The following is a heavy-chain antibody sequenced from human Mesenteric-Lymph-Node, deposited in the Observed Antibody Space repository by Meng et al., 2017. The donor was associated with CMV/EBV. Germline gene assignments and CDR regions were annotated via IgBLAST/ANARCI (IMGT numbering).Heavy chain of an antibody. Sequence: ASVKVSCKTSGYTFIGHYIYWVRQAPGQGLEWVGWINPHSGGTNCAQNFRGRVTLTRDTSITTAYMELSSLRSDDTAVYYCATNSGYSTTYAPGVSFGVQRDYWGQGTLVTVSS. CDR1: GYTFIGHY. D-gene: IGHD6-13*01. J-gene: IGHJ4*02. CDR3: ATNSGYSTTYAPGVSFGVQRDY. CDR2: INPHSGGT. V-gene: IGHV1-2*02.